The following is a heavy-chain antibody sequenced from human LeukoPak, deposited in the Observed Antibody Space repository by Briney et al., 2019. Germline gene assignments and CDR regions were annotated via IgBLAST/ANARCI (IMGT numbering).Heavy chain of an antibody. CDR2: INHSGST. D-gene: IGHD3-10*01. J-gene: IGHJ6*02. CDR3: AFRSKNYYYYGMDV. Sequence: RASETLSLTCVVYGGSFSGYYWSWIRQPPGKGLEWIGEINHSGSTNYNPSLKSRVTISVDTSKNQFSLKLSSVTAADTAVYYCAFRSKNYYYYGMDVWGQGTTVTVSS. V-gene: IGHV4-34*01. CDR1: GGSFSGYY.